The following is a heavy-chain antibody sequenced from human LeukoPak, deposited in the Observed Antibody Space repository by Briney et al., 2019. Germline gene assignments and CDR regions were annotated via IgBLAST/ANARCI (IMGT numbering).Heavy chain of an antibody. CDR2: INSDGSRI. J-gene: IGHJ4*02. D-gene: IGHD3-22*01. CDR1: GFTFSSYE. Sequence: GGSLRLSRAASGFTFSSYEMNWVRQVPGKGLEWVSRINSDGSRISYADSVRGRFTISRDNARNTVFLQMNSLRVEDTAVYYCATSPVISRDWGQGTLVSVSS. CDR3: ATSPVISRD. V-gene: IGHV3-74*01.